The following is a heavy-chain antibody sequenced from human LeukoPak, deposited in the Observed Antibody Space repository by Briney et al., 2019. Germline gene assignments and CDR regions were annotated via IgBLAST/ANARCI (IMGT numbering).Heavy chain of an antibody. J-gene: IGHJ4*02. D-gene: IGHD3-10*01. CDR1: GDTISSHY. CDR3: TRGSGSYSFDY. CDR2: IDPFGRET. V-gene: IGHV1-46*04. Sequence: ASVKVSCKASGDTISSHYVHWVRQAPGQGPEWMGVIDPFGRETHYAQRLQGRVTMTRDTSASRVDMELSGLRSEDTAVYYCTRGSGSYSFDYWGQGTLVTVSS.